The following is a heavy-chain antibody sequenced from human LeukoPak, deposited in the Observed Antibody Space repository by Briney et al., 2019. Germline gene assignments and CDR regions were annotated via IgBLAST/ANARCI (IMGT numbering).Heavy chain of an antibody. CDR1: GGSISSGGSY. Sequence: PSETLSLTCTVSGGSISSGGSYWSWIRQHPGEGLEWIGYIYYSGSTYYNPSLKSRVTISVDTSKNQFSLKLSSVTAADTAVYYCARVHFDPNWFDPWGQGTLVTVSS. D-gene: IGHD3-9*01. CDR3: ARVHFDPNWFDP. V-gene: IGHV4-31*03. J-gene: IGHJ5*02. CDR2: IYYSGST.